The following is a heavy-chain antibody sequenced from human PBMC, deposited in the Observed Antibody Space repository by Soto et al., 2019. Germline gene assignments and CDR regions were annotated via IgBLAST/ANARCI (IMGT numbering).Heavy chain of an antibody. CDR3: ARASYYYDSSGYYYVFDY. Sequence: QVQLQESGPGLVKPSETLSLTCTVSGGSISSYYWSWIRQPPGKGLEWIGYIYYSGSTNYNPSLKSRVTISVDTSKNQFSLKLSSVTAADTAVYYCARASYYYDSSGYYYVFDYWGQGTLVTVSS. J-gene: IGHJ4*02. D-gene: IGHD3-22*01. CDR2: IYYSGST. V-gene: IGHV4-59*01. CDR1: GGSISSYY.